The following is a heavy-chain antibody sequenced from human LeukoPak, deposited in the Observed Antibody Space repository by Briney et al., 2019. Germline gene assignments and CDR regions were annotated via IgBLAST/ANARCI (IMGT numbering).Heavy chain of an antibody. V-gene: IGHV4-61*08. D-gene: IGHD6-13*01. Sequence: TSETLSLTCTVSGGSISSGGYYWSWIRQPPGKGLEWIGYIYYSGSTNYNPSLKSRVTISVDTSKNQFSLKLSSVTAADTAVYYCARGNSISWYYFDYWGQGTLVTVSS. J-gene: IGHJ4*02. CDR2: IYYSGST. CDR1: GGSISSGGYY. CDR3: ARGNSISWYYFDY.